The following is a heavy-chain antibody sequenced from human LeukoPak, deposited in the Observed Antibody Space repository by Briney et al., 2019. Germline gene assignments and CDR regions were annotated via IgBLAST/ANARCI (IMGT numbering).Heavy chain of an antibody. CDR1: GGSISSSSYS. V-gene: IGHV4-39*01. CDR3: ARQGGYCSGGSCYSVFDY. CDR2: IYYSGST. D-gene: IGHD2-15*01. J-gene: IGHJ4*02. Sequence: SETLSHTCTVSGGSISSSSYSWGWIRQPPGKGLEWIGSIYYSGSTYYNPSLKSRVTISVDTSKNQFSLKLSSVTAADTAVYYCARQGGYCSGGSCYSVFDYWGQGTLVTVSS.